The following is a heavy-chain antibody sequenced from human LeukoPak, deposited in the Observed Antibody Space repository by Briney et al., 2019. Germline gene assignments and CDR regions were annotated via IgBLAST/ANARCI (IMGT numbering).Heavy chain of an antibody. CDR2: ISADNGNT. CDR3: ARGWELHD. J-gene: IGHJ4*02. Sequence: ASVKVSCKASGHTFPSDGVSWVRHAPGQGLESMGWISADNGNTKYAQKFQGRVTVTIATSTNTAYMELRSLKSDDTALYYCARGWELHDWGQGTLVTVSS. V-gene: IGHV1-18*01. D-gene: IGHD1-26*01. CDR1: GHTFPSDG.